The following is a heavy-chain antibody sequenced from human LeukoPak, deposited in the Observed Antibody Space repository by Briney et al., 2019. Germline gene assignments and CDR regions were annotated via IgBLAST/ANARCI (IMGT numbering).Heavy chain of an antibody. D-gene: IGHD2-8*02. Sequence: GGSLRLSCAASRFTFSSYAMSWVRQAPGKGLEWVSAIRSTGGSTNYADSVKGRFTISRDNSKNTLFLQMNSLRAEDTAVYYCAKDTLGYCTGGVCSHFDYWGQGTLVTVSS. CDR3: AKDTLGYCTGGVCSHFDY. CDR2: IRSTGGST. CDR1: RFTFSSYA. V-gene: IGHV3-23*01. J-gene: IGHJ4*02.